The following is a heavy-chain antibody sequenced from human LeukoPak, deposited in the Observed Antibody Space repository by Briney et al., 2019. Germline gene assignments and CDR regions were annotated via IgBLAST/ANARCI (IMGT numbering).Heavy chain of an antibody. CDR3: ARGLWRHDAFDI. V-gene: IGHV3-21*01. D-gene: IGHD5-18*01. CDR1: GFMFSSYS. J-gene: IGHJ3*02. CDR2: ISSSSSYI. Sequence: GGSLRLSCAASGFMFSSYSMSWVRQAPGKGLEWVSSISSSSSYIYYADSMKGRFTISRDNVKNSLYLQVNSLRAEDTAMYYCARGLWRHDAFDIWGQGTMVTVSS.